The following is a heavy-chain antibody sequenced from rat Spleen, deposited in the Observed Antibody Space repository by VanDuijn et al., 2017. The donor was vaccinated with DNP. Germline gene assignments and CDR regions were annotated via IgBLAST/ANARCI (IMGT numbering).Heavy chain of an antibody. CDR1: GFTFSDYA. CDR3: ASRPPPTRGPFDY. CDR2: IIYDGSTT. Sequence: EVQLVVSGGGLVQPGRSLKLSCAASGFTFSDYAMAWVRQTPKKGLEWVATIIYDGSTTYYRDSVKGRFTISRDNAKSTLYLQMDSLRSEDTATYYCASRPPPTRGPFDYWGQGVTVTVSS. J-gene: IGHJ2*01. V-gene: IGHV5-17*01. D-gene: IGHD1-4*01.